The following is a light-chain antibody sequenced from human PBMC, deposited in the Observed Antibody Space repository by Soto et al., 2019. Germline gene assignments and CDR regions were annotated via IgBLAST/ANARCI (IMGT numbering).Light chain of an antibody. V-gene: IGKV3-20*01. J-gene: IGKJ1*01. Sequence: DIVLTQSPGTRSLSPGDRATLSCRASQSVTSAYLAWYHQKPGQAPRLLIYGASNRATGIPDRFSGSGSGTDFTLTISRLEPEDFAVYYCQQYSRAPLTFGQGTKV. CDR1: QSVTSAY. CDR2: GAS. CDR3: QQYSRAPLT.